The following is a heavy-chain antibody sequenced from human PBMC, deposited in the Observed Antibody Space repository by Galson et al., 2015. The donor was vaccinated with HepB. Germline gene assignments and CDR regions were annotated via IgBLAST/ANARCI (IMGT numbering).Heavy chain of an antibody. V-gene: IGHV6-1*01. CDR2: IYYRSKWYN. CDR1: GDSVSSNSAA. CDR3: ARSSYSGSYSWYYYGMDV. D-gene: IGHD1-26*01. J-gene: IGHJ6*02. Sequence: CAISGDSVSSNSAAWNWIRQSPSRGLEWLGRIYYRSKWYNDYAVSVKSRITINPDTSKNQFSLQLNSVTPEDTAVYYCARSSYSGSYSWYYYGMDVWGQGTTVTVSS.